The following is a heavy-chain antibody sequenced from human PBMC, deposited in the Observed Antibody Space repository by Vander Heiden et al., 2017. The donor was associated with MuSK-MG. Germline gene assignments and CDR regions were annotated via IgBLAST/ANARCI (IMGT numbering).Heavy chain of an antibody. V-gene: IGHV5-51*01. CDR2: IYPGASDT. Sequence: EVQLVPSGAEVKKPGESLKISCKGSVYSFTRYSIGWVRPLPGKGLSLMGIIYPGASDTRDSPSFQGQVTISADKSISTAYLQWSSLKASDTAMYYCARTLPGVVEKDYWGQGTLVTVSS. CDR3: ARTLPGVVEKDY. CDR1: VYSFTRYS. D-gene: IGHD3-22*01. J-gene: IGHJ4*02.